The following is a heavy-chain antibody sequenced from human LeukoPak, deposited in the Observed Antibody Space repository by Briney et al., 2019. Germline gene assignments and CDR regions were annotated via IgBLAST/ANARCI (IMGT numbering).Heavy chain of an antibody. CDR1: GFTFSSYG. Sequence: GGSLRLSCAASGFTFSSYGMHWVRQAPGKGLEGLAVISYDGSNKYYADSVKGRFTISRDNSKNTLYLQMNSLRAEDTAVYYCATPQQWLVLWNYFDYWGQGTLVTVSS. V-gene: IGHV3-30*03. CDR2: ISYDGSNK. D-gene: IGHD6-19*01. CDR3: ATPQQWLVLWNYFDY. J-gene: IGHJ4*02.